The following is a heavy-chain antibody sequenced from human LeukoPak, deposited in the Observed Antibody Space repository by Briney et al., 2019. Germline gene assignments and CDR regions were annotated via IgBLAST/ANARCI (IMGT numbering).Heavy chain of an antibody. Sequence: GGSLRLSCAASGFTFSSYWMSWVRQAPGKGLGWVANIKQDGSEKYYVDIVKGRFTISRDNAKNSLYLQMNRLRAEDTAVYHCARDSPLYYYESSGYPPLDYGGQGTLVTVPA. V-gene: IGHV3-7*01. D-gene: IGHD3-22*01. CDR1: GFTFSSYW. J-gene: IGHJ4*02. CDR3: ARDSPLYYYESSGYPPLDY. CDR2: IKQDGSEK.